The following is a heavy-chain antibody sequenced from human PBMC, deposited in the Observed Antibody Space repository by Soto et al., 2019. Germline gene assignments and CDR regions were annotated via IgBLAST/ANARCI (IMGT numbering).Heavy chain of an antibody. CDR2: ISHTGST. CDR3: ARRRAFGVVIISSSYHYGMDV. CDR1: GGSFSGYY. V-gene: IGHV4-34*01. J-gene: IGHJ6*02. Sequence: PSETLSLTCAVYGGSFSGYYWSWIRQAPGKGLEWIGEISHTGSTNYNASLKRRVTISVGTSKNQFSLKLSTVNAADTAVYHCARRRAFGVVIISSSYHYGMDVWGQGTTVTVSS. D-gene: IGHD3-3*01.